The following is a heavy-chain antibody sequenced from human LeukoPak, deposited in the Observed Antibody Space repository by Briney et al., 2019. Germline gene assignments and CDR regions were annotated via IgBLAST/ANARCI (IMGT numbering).Heavy chain of an antibody. CDR2: IGPSGSNI. V-gene: IGHV3-48*01. J-gene: IGHJ5*01. Sequence: GGSLRLSCAPSGFTFGIYALNWVCQAPGKGREWVSYIGPSGSNIYYADSVKGRFTISRDNAKDSLYLQMSSLRAEDTAVYYCARDIAHCSGDMCYNIRCDSWRQGTLVSVSS. CDR1: GFTFGIYA. D-gene: IGHD2-15*01. CDR3: ARDIAHCSGDMCYNIRCDS.